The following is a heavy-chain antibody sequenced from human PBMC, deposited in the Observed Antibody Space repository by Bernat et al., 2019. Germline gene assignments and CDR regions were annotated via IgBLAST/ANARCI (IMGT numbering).Heavy chain of an antibody. D-gene: IGHD6-25*01. V-gene: IGHV4-59*08. Sequence: QVQLQESGPGLVKPSETLSLTCTVSGGSISGHYWSWIRQPPGKGLEWIGFMFYSGSTNYNPSLRSRVTISVDTSKNQYSLEMTSVTAADTAVFYCARVGAAPVAFDIWGQGTMVTVSS. CDR2: MFYSGST. J-gene: IGHJ3*02. CDR3: ARVGAAPVAFDI. CDR1: GGSISGHY.